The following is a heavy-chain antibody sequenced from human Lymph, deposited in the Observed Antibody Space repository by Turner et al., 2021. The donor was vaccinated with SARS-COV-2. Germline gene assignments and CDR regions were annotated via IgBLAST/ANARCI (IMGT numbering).Heavy chain of an antibody. V-gene: IGHV3-53*04. Sequence: EVQLVESGGGMVQPGGSLSLPCAASGLTVSSNYMTWVRQAPGKGLEWVSVIYSGGSTYYADSVKGRFTISRHNSKNTLYLQMNSLRAEDTAVYYCARDLDTAGGMDVWGQGTTVTVSS. CDR3: ARDLDTAGGMDV. CDR2: IYSGGST. J-gene: IGHJ6*02. D-gene: IGHD5-18*01. CDR1: GLTVSSNY.